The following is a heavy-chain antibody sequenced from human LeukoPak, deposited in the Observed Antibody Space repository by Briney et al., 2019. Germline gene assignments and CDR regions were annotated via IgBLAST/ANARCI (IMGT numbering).Heavy chain of an antibody. D-gene: IGHD6-13*01. CDR2: ISWNSGFI. V-gene: IGHV3-9*01. CDR3: ARGGGSGRYGLPFDS. J-gene: IGHJ4*02. CDR1: GFTFDDYA. Sequence: GGSLRLSCAASGFTFDDYAMHWVRQAPGKGLEWVSGISWNSGFIGYADSVKGRFTISRDNAKNSVYLQMNSLTDEDTAVYYCARGGGSGRYGLPFDSWGQGTLVTVSS.